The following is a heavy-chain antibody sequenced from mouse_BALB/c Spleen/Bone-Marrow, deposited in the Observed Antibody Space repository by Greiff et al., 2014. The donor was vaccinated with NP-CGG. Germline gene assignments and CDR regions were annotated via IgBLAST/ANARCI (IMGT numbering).Heavy chain of an antibody. CDR1: GFTFSDYY. J-gene: IGHJ4*01. Sequence: EVQLQESGGGLVKPGGSLKLSCAASGFTFSDYYMCWIRQTPEKRLEWVATVSDGGNYTYYPDSVKGRFTISRDNAKNNLYLQMSSLKSEDTAMYYCVWSGEGYGAMDYWGQGTSVTVSS. D-gene: IGHD1-1*02. V-gene: IGHV5-4*02. CDR3: VWSGEGYGAMDY. CDR2: VSDGGNYT.